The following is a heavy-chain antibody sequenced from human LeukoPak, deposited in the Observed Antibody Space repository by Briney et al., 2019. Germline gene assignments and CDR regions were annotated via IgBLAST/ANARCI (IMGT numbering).Heavy chain of an antibody. D-gene: IGHD6-13*01. Sequence: SQTLSLTCAVSGGSISSGNYYWSWIRQPAGKGLEWIGRIYTNGSTYYNPSLKIRVTISVDTSKNQFSLNLSSVTAADTAVYYCARGGGYGSSWSYWGQGTLVTVSS. CDR3: ARGGGYGSSWSY. CDR1: GGSISSGNYY. V-gene: IGHV4-61*02. CDR2: IYTNGST. J-gene: IGHJ4*02.